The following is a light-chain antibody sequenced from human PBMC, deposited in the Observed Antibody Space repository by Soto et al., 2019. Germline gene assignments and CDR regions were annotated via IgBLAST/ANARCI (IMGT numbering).Light chain of an antibody. Sequence: DIQMTQSPSSLSASVGDRVTITGRASQSISSYLNWYQQKPGQAPKLLIYAASSLQSGVPSRFSGSGSGTDFTLTINSLQPEDFATYYCQQSYSTPWTFGQGTKVEIK. V-gene: IGKV1-39*01. CDR2: AAS. CDR1: QSISSY. CDR3: QQSYSTPWT. J-gene: IGKJ1*01.